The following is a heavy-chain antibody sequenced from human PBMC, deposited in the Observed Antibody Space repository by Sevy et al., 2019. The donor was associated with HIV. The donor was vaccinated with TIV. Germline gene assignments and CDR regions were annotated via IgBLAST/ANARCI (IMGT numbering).Heavy chain of an antibody. Sequence: GGSLRLSCAASGFTFNIYSMSWVRQTPGKGLEWVATLSFGCGKINHADSVKGRFTMSRDKSKNAVYLQMNNLRVEDTAIYYCAREGCTKPHDYWGQGTLVTVSS. J-gene: IGHJ4*02. CDR3: AREGCTKPHDY. D-gene: IGHD2-8*01. CDR2: LSFGCGKI. CDR1: GFTFNIYS. V-gene: IGHV3-23*01.